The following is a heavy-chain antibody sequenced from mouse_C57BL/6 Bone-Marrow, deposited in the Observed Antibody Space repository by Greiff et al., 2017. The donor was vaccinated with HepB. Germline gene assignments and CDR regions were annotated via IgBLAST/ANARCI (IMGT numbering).Heavy chain of an antibody. CDR1: GYTFTSYW. J-gene: IGHJ4*01. Sequence: VQLKQPGAELVKPGASVKLSCKASGYTFTSYWMHWVKQRPGRGLEWIGRIDPNSGGTKYNEKFKSKATLTVDKPSSTAYMQLSSLTSEDSAVYYCARTGDSSGYPYAMDYWGQGTSVTVSS. D-gene: IGHD3-2*02. CDR2: IDPNSGGT. CDR3: ARTGDSSGYPYAMDY. V-gene: IGHV1-72*01.